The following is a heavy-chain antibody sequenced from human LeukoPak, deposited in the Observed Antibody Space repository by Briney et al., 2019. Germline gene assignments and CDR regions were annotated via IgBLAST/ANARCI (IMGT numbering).Heavy chain of an antibody. D-gene: IGHD4-17*01. CDR2: IGTAGDT. CDR1: GFTFSSYD. CDR3: ARAYGDYKRPRLYYYYGMDV. Sequence: GGSLRLSCAASGFTFSSYDMHWVRQATGKGLEWVSAIGTAGDTYYPGSVKGRFTISRENAKNSLYLQMNSLRAEDTAVYYCARAYGDYKRPRLYYYYGMDVWGQGTTVTVSS. J-gene: IGHJ6*02. V-gene: IGHV3-13*01.